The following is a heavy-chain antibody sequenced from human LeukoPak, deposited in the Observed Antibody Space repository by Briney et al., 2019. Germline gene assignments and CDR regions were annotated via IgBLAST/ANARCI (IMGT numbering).Heavy chain of an antibody. CDR3: ARRYYGSGSYYNDDY. D-gene: IGHD3-10*01. Sequence: GASVKVSCKASGYTFTSYYMHWVRQAPGQGLEWMGIINPSGGSTSYAQKFQGRVTMTRDTSTSTVYMELSSLRSEDTAVYYCARRYYGSGSYYNDDYWGQGTLVTVSS. J-gene: IGHJ4*02. CDR2: INPSGGST. CDR1: GYTFTSYY. V-gene: IGHV1-46*01.